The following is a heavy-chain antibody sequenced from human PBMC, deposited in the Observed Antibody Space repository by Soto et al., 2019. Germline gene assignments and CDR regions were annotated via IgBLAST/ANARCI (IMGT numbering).Heavy chain of an antibody. D-gene: IGHD1-26*01. CDR3: ARGVGSSPPRY. Sequence: SETLSLTCTISGGSISVYYWSWVRQPPGHELEWIGYIYASGSSYYTPSLRSRVTISADMSKNQISLKLTSPTAADTAVYYCARGVGSSPPRYWGRGTLVTVSS. CDR2: IYASGSS. CDR1: GGSISVYY. J-gene: IGHJ4*02. V-gene: IGHV4-59*01.